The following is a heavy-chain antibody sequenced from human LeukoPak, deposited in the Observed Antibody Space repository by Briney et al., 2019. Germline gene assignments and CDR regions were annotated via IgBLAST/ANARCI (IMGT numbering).Heavy chain of an antibody. V-gene: IGHV7-4-1*02. CDR1: GYTFINNA. J-gene: IGHJ4*02. CDR3: ARDPPRIPVTDEDDF. D-gene: IGHD6-19*01. Sequence: ASVKVSCKPSGYTFINNAINWVRQAPGQGLEWLGWINTITGAPTYAQGLTGRFVFSVDTSASTAFLQINSLKAEDTAIYYCARDPPRIPVTDEDDFWGQGTLVTVSS. CDR2: INTITGAP.